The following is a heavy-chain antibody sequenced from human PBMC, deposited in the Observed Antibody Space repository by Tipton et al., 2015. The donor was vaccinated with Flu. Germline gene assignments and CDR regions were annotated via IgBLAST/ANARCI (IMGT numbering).Heavy chain of an antibody. CDR1: GGSISSSNYY. D-gene: IGHD3-10*01. V-gene: IGHV4-39*07. Sequence: TLSLTCTVSGGSISSSNYYWGWIRQPPGKGLEWIGTIYYSGSTYYNPSLKSRVTISVDTSKNQFSLKLSSVTAADTAVYYRVTNLITMVRGVITTDDAFDIWGQGTMVTVSS. CDR2: IYYSGST. CDR3: VTNLITMVRGVITTDDAFDI. J-gene: IGHJ3*02.